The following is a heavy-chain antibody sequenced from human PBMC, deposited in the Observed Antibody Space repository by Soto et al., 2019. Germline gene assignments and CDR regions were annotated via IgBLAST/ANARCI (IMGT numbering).Heavy chain of an antibody. V-gene: IGHV3-9*01. D-gene: IGHD1-26*01. J-gene: IGHJ3*02. CDR2: ISWNSGSV. CDR1: GFTFDDYA. CDR3: AKDLIVGATTGDAAFDI. Sequence: EVQLVESGGGLVQPGRSLRLSCAASGFTFDDYAMHWVRQAPGKGLEWVSGISWNSGSVGYADSVKGRFTISRDNAKNSLYLQMNSLRAEDTALYYCAKDLIVGATTGDAAFDIWGQGTMVTVSS.